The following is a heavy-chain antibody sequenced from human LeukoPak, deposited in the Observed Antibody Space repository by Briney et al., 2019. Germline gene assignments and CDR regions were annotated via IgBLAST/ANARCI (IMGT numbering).Heavy chain of an antibody. CDR3: ARSRDGYNYDY. J-gene: IGHJ4*02. CDR2: ISTSNSYI. V-gene: IGHV3-21*01. Sequence: GGSLRLSCAASGFTFTKYWVNWVRQAPGKGLEWVSSISTSNSYIFYADSVKGRFTISRDNAKNSLYLQMNSLRAEDTAVYYCARSRDGYNYDYWGQGTLVTVSS. D-gene: IGHD5-24*01. CDR1: GFTFTKYW.